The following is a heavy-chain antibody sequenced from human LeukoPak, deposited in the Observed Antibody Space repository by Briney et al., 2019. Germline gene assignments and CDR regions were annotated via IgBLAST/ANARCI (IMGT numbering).Heavy chain of an antibody. CDR2: IKQDGSEK. Sequence: PGGALRLSCAASGFTFSSYWMSWVRQAPGKGLEWVANIKQDGSEKYYVDSVKGRFTISRDNAKNSLYLQMNSLRAEDTAVYYCARAFGVVGATNPGYWGQGTLVTVSS. CDR3: ARAFGVVGATNPGY. CDR1: GFTFSSYW. V-gene: IGHV3-7*01. D-gene: IGHD1-26*01. J-gene: IGHJ4*02.